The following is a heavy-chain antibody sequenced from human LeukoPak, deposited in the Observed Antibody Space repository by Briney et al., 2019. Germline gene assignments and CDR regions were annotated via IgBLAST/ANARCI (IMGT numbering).Heavy chain of an antibody. V-gene: IGHV3-7*01. D-gene: IGHD3-22*01. Sequence: GGSLRLSCAASGFTFSSYWMSWVRQAPGKGLEWVANIKQGGSEKYYVDSVKGRFTISRDDAKNSLYLQMNSLRAEDTAVYYCAREEDSSGYYQDYYYYGMDVWGQGTTVTVSS. CDR2: IKQGGSEK. CDR3: AREEDSSGYYQDYYYYGMDV. J-gene: IGHJ6*02. CDR1: GFTFSSYW.